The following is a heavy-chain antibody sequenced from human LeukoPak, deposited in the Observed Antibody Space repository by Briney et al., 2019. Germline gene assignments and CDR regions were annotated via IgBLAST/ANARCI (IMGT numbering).Heavy chain of an antibody. J-gene: IGHJ4*02. CDR1: GFTVSSNY. D-gene: IGHD1-1*01. Sequence: GGSLRLSCAASGFTVSSNYMSWVRQAPGRGLEWVSGISGSGGATYSADSVKGRFTISRDNFKNTLYLQMNSLRAEDTAVYYCATPRAMSTRDFDHWGQGTLVTVSS. CDR2: ISGSGGAT. CDR3: ATPRAMSTRDFDH. V-gene: IGHV3-23*01.